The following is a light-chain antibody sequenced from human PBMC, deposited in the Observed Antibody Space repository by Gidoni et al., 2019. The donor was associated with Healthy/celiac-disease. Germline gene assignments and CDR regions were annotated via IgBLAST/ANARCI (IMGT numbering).Light chain of an antibody. V-gene: IGKV3-15*01. CDR3: QQYNNWPPVT. CDR1: QSVSSN. CDR2: GAS. J-gene: IGKJ4*01. Sequence: EIVMTQSPATLSVSPGERANLSCRASQSVSSNLAWYQQKPGQAPRLLIYGASTRATGIPARFSGSGSGTEFTLIISSLQSEDFAVYYCQQYNNWPPVTFXGXTKVEIK.